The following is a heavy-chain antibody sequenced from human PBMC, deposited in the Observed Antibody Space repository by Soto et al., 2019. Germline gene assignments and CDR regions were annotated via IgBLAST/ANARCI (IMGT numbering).Heavy chain of an antibody. CDR2: ISAYNGNT. CDR1: GYTFTSYG. Sequence: QVQLVQSGAEVKKPGASVKVSCKASGYTFTSYGISWVRQAPGQGLEWMGWISAYNGNTNYAQKLQGRVTMTTDTSTSPASRELRSWRSDDTAVYYCARDRGASGMDAWGKGTTATVSS. CDR3: ARDRGASGMDA. J-gene: IGHJ6*04. V-gene: IGHV1-18*01.